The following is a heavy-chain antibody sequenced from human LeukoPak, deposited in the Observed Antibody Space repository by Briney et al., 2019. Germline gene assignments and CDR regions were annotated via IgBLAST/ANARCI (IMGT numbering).Heavy chain of an antibody. CDR3: ARAMVRASYGMDV. Sequence: ASVKVSCKASGYTFTGYYMHWVRQAPGQGLEWMGWINPNSGGTNYAQKFQGWVTMTRDTSISTAYMELSRLRSDDTAVYYCARAMVRASYGMDVWGKGTTVPVSS. J-gene: IGHJ6*04. D-gene: IGHD3-10*01. CDR2: INPNSGGT. V-gene: IGHV1-2*04. CDR1: GYTFTGYY.